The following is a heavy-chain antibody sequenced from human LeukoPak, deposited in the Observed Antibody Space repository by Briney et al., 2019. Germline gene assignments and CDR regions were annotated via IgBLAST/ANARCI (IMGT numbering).Heavy chain of an antibody. CDR3: AKGTDIVATVYYYYGMDV. D-gene: IGHD5-12*01. CDR2: ISGSGGST. CDR1: GFTFSSYA. Sequence: GGSPRLSCAASGFTFSSYAMSWVRQAPGKGLEWVSAISGSGGSTYYADSVKGRFTISRDNSKNTLYLQMNSLRAEDTAVYYCAKGTDIVATVYYYYGMDVWGQGTTVTVSS. J-gene: IGHJ6*02. V-gene: IGHV3-23*01.